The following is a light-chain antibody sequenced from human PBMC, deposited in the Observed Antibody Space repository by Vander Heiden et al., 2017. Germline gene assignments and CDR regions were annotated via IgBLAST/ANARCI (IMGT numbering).Light chain of an antibody. V-gene: IGKV3D-15*01. CDR3: QKYNNWPPFT. Sequence: EIVMTPSPATLSLSPVDSATLSCRASQSVSSNLAWYQQKPGQDPRLLIYGASIRATGIPARFSGSGSGTEFTLTISSLQSEDFAVYYCQKYNNWPPFTFDPGTKVDIK. CDR1: QSVSSN. CDR2: GAS. J-gene: IGKJ3*01.